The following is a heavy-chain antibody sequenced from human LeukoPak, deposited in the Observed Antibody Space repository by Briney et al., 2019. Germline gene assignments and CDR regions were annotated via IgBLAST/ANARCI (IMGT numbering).Heavy chain of an antibody. CDR1: GGTFSSYA. Sequence: SVKVSCKASGGTFSSYAISWVRQAPGQGLEWMGRIIPIFGIANYAQKFQGRVTITADKSTSTAYMELSSLRSEDTAVYYCARTVTTASGLVSSVTWFDPWGQGTLVTVSS. V-gene: IGHV1-69*04. CDR3: ARTVTTASGLVSSVTWFDP. J-gene: IGHJ5*02. D-gene: IGHD4-17*01. CDR2: IIPIFGIA.